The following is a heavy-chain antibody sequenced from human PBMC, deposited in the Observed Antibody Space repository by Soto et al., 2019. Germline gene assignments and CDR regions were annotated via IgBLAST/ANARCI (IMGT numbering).Heavy chain of an antibody. CDR1: GGSISSYY. D-gene: IGHD6-6*01. V-gene: IGHV4-59*01. CDR3: ARDAAARRGGLDY. CDR2: IYYSGST. Sequence: PSETLSLTCTVSGGSISSYYWSWIRQPPGKGLEWIGYIYYSGSTNYNPSLKSRVTISVDTSKNQFSLKLSSVTAADTAVYYCARDAAARRGGLDYWGQGTLVTVSS. J-gene: IGHJ4*02.